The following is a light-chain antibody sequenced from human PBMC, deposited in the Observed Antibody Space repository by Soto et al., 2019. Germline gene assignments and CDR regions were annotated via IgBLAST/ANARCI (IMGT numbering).Light chain of an antibody. CDR3: QQYYSYPWT. J-gene: IGKJ1*01. V-gene: IGKV1-8*01. CDR1: QSISRY. CDR2: AAS. Sequence: IQMTQSPSSLSASVGDRITITCRASQSISRYLNWYQHKPGKAPKLLINAASTLQSGVPSRFSGSGSGTDCTLTISCLQSEDVATYYCQQYYSYPWTLGQGTKVDIK.